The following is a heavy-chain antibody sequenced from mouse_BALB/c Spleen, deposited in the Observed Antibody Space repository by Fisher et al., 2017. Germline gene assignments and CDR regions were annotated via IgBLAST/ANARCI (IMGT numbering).Heavy chain of an antibody. D-gene: IGHD2-1*01. Sequence: RFTISRDNAKNTLYLQMSSLKSEDTAMYYCTRGNYVGYAMDYWGQGTSVTVSS. CDR3: TRGNYVGYAMDY. J-gene: IGHJ4*01. V-gene: IGHV5-6-4*01.